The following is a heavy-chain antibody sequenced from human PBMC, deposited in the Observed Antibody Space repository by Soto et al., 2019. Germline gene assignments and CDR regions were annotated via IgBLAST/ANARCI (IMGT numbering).Heavy chain of an antibody. CDR3: ARVGRYYYDTSGAAGP. J-gene: IGHJ5*02. Sequence: ASVKVSCKVSGYTLTELSMHWVRQAPGKGLEWMGGFDPEDGETIYAQKFQGRVTMTEDTSTSTAYMELRSLRSDDTAVYYCARVGRYYYDTSGAAGPWGQGTLVTVSS. CDR2: FDPEDGET. D-gene: IGHD3-22*01. CDR1: GYTLTELS. V-gene: IGHV1-24*01.